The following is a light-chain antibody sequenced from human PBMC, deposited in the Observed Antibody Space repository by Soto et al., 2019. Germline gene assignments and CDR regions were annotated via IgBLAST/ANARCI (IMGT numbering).Light chain of an antibody. CDR3: QQSYSTPGT. CDR1: QSISIY. J-gene: IGKJ3*01. CDR2: AAS. V-gene: IGKV1-39*01. Sequence: DIQMTQSPSSLSASVGDRVTITCRAIQSISIYLNWYQQKPGKAPKLLIYAASSLQSGVPSRFSSSGSGTDFTLTISSLQPEDFATYYCQQSYSTPGTFGPGTKVDIK.